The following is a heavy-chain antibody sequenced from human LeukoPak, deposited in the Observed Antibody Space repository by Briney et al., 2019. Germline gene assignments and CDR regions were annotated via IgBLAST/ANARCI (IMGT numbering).Heavy chain of an antibody. CDR3: ARATIFGGYMDV. D-gene: IGHD3-3*01. V-gene: IGHV4-59*01. CDR2: IYYSGST. J-gene: IGHJ6*03. CDR1: GGSISSYY. Sequence: SETLSLTCTVSGGSISSYYWSWIRQPPGKGLEWIGYIYYSGSTNYNPSLKSRVTISVDTSKNQFSLKLSSVTAADTAVYYCARATIFGGYMDVWGKGTTVTVSS.